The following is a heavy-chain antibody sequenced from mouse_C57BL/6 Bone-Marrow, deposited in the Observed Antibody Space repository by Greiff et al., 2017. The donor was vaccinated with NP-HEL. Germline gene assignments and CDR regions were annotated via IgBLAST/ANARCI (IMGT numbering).Heavy chain of an antibody. J-gene: IGHJ3*01. D-gene: IGHD1-1*01. CDR3: ARGTNLLRFAY. Sequence: QVHVKQSGTELVKPGASVKLSCKASGYTFTSYWMHWVKQRPGQGLEWIGNINPSNGGTNYNEKFKSKATLTVDKSSSTAYMQLSSLTSEDSAVYYCARGTNLLRFAYWGQGTLVTVSA. CDR1: GYTFTSYW. CDR2: INPSNGGT. V-gene: IGHV1-53*01.